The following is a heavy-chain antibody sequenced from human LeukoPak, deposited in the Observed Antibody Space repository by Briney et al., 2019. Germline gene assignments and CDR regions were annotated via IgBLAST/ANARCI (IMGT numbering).Heavy chain of an antibody. CDR1: GFTFSSYS. J-gene: IGHJ4*02. D-gene: IGHD4-17*01. V-gene: IGHV3-21*01. CDR3: ARLSGTAVTSSRVFHY. Sequence: GGSLRLSCAASGFTFSSYSMNWVRQAPGKGLEWVSSISSSSSYIYYADSVKGRFTISRDNAKNSLYLQMNSLRAEDTAVYYCARLSGTAVTSSRVFHYWGQGTLVTVSS. CDR2: ISSSSSYI.